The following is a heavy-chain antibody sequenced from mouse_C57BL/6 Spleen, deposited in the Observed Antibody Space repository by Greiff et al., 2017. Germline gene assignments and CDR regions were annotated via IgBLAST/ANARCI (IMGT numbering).Heavy chain of an antibody. V-gene: IGHV10-3*01. CDR2: LSSKSSNSAT. J-gene: IGHJ4*01. CDR3: VSGGEVYAMDD. CDR1: GFTFNTYA. Sequence: VQLVESGGGLVQPKGSLKLSCAASGFTFNTYAMHWVRQAPGKGLEWVARLSSKSSNSATYYADSVKDSFTISRADSQSMFYLQRNNLKAEDTAMYYGVSGGEVYAMDDWGQGTAVTVSS.